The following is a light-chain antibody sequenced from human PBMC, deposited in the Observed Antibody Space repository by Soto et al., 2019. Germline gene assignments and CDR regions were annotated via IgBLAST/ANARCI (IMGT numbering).Light chain of an antibody. CDR1: QTISSW. J-gene: IGKJ1*01. Sequence: DIQMTQSPSTLSGSVGDRVTITCRASQTISSWLAWYQQKPGKAPKLLIYKASTLKSGVPSRFSGSGSWPGFTRPISSLQPDDFATYYCQQYNSYSEAFGQGTKVDIK. CDR2: KAS. V-gene: IGKV1-5*03. CDR3: QQYNSYSEA.